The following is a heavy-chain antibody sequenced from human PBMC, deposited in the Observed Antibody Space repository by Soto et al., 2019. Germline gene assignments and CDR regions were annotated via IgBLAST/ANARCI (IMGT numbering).Heavy chain of an antibody. D-gene: IGHD2-21*02. CDR2: IYWDDDK. V-gene: IGHV2-5*02. CDR1: GFSVSSSGEG. J-gene: IGHJ4*02. CDR3: AHIDPKIGTAGGHGGFDL. Sequence: QITLKESGPTLVKPTQTLTLSCTVSGFSVSSSGEGVGWIRQPPGKALEWLALIYWDDDKRYSPSLKSTLTITKNTSKNKVILTLNNMDPVHTATYYCAHIDPKIGTAGGHGGFDLWGQGTLVTVSS.